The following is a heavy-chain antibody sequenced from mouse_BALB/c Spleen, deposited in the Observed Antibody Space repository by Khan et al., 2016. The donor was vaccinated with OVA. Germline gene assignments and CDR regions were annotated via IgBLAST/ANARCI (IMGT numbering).Heavy chain of an antibody. Sequence: MQLQQPGAELVKPGASLKLSCTASGFNIKDTYLHWVKQRPKQGLEWIGRITPRIGNTEYDTKFQGKATITADNSSNTSYLQLTSLTSEDTAVYYCAPPTYEPHDFEVWDSGTPVT. J-gene: IGHJ1*01. CDR3: APPTYEPHDFEV. D-gene: IGHD1-1*01. CDR1: GFNIKDTY. V-gene: IGHV14-3*02. CDR2: ITPRIGNT.